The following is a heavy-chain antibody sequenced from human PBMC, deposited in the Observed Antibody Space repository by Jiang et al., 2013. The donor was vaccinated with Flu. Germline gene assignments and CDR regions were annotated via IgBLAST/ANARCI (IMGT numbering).Heavy chain of an antibody. CDR3: AREPMGQRGRKPFDP. V-gene: IGHV1-2*06. CDR1: GYTFSDFY. CDR2: LNPNSVAT. J-gene: IGHJ5*02. Sequence: SVKVSCKASGYTFSDFYIHWVRQAPGQGLEWMGRLNPNSVATTYAQTLQGRVTMTRDTSISTAYMELSGLRSDDTAVYYCAREPMGQRGRKPFDPWGQGTLVTVSS. D-gene: IGHD1-14*01.